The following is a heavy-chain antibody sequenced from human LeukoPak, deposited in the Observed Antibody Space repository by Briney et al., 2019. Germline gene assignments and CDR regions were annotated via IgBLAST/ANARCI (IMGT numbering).Heavy chain of an antibody. Sequence: GGSLRLSCAASGFIVSSNYMSCGRQAPGKGLEWVSVIYSGGSTYYADSVKGRFNISRDNSKNTLYLQMNSLRAEDTAVYYCARLHSGIYLDYWGQGTLVTVSS. V-gene: IGHV3-66*04. J-gene: IGHJ4*02. CDR2: IYSGGST. CDR1: GFIVSSNY. D-gene: IGHD1-26*01. CDR3: ARLHSGIYLDY.